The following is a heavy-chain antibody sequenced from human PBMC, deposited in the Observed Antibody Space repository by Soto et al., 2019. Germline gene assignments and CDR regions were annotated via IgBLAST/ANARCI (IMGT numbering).Heavy chain of an antibody. V-gene: IGHV3-30*18. Sequence: GGSLRLSCAASGFTFSSYGMHWVRQAPGKGLEWVAVISYDGSNKYYADSVKGRFTISRDNSKNTLYLQMNSLRAEDTAVYYCAKEGPQQWLVVFHYYYYMDVWGKGTTVTVSS. D-gene: IGHD6-19*01. CDR1: GFTFSSYG. CDR3: AKEGPQQWLVVFHYYYYMDV. J-gene: IGHJ6*03. CDR2: ISYDGSNK.